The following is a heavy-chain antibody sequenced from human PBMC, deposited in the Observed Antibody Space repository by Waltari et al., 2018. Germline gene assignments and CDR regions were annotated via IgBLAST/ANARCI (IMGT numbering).Heavy chain of an antibody. D-gene: IGHD3-10*01. CDR2: IYYSGST. V-gene: IGHV4-59*01. CDR1: GGSISSYY. Sequence: QVQLQESGPGLVKPSETLSLTCTVSGGSISSYYWSWIRQPPGKGLEWIGYIYYSGSTNYTPSLKIRVTISVDTSKNQFSLKLSSVTAADTAVYYCARYSGSGTTFDYWGQGTLVTVSS. CDR3: ARYSGSGTTFDY. J-gene: IGHJ4*02.